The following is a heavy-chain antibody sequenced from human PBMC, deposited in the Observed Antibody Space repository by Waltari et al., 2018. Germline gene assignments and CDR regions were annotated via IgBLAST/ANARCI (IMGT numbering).Heavy chain of an antibody. D-gene: IGHD4-17*01. V-gene: IGHV1-2*06. CDR2: INPNSGGT. J-gene: IGHJ3*02. CDR1: GYTFTGYY. Sequence: QVQLVQSGAEVKKPGASVKVSCKASGYTFTGYYMHWVRQAPGQGLEWMGRINPNSGGTNYAQKFQGRVTMTRDTSISTAYMELSRLRSDDTAVYYCARGTYDDYGDYGAFDIWGQGTMVTVSS. CDR3: ARGTYDDYGDYGAFDI.